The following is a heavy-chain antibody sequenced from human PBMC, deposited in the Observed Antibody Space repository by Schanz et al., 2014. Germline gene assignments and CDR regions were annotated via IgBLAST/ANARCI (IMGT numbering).Heavy chain of an antibody. CDR2: IDNGGTNT. D-gene: IGHD3-10*01. CDR1: GFSFGGYW. Sequence: EVQLVESGGGLVQPGGSLRLSCAGSGFSFGGYWMHWVRRAPGKGLVWVSRIDNGGTNTIYADSVKGRFTISRDNAEKXXXXXXXXXXXXXTAVYYCARGTPFLCDYWGQGTLVTVSS. J-gene: IGHJ4*02. CDR3: ARGTPFLCDY. V-gene: IGHV3-74*01.